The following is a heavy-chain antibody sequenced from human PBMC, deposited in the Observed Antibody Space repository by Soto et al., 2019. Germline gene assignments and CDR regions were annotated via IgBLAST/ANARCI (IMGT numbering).Heavy chain of an antibody. CDR1: GGTFSSYT. D-gene: IGHD2-21*02. V-gene: IGHV1-69*01. CDR2: ITPLFGTP. CDR3: ASRYYLPLPAGGSGDTGYFHH. Sequence: QVQLVQSGAEVKKSGSSVKVSCKASGGTFSSYTVGWVRQAPGQGLEWMGGITPLFGTPSYAQKFQGRVTITADESTATAYMELRSLTSEDTAVYYCASRYYLPLPAGGSGDTGYFHHWGQGTLVTVSS. J-gene: IGHJ1*01.